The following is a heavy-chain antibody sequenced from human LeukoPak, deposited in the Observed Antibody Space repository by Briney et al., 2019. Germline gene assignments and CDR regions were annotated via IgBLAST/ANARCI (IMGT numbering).Heavy chain of an antibody. D-gene: IGHD3-22*01. V-gene: IGHV4-59*01. CDR1: GGSISSSY. Sequence: SETLSLTCSVSGGSISSSYWSWIRQPPGKRLEWIGRIHYGGNTKYNPSLESRVTISLDASKNQFSLKLNSVTAADTAVYYCASGFYDNSGYSNWFDPWGQGTLVTVSS. CDR2: IHYGGNT. J-gene: IGHJ5*02. CDR3: ASGFYDNSGYSNWFDP.